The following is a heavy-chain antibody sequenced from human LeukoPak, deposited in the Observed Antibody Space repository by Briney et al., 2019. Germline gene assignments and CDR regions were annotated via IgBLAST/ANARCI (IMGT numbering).Heavy chain of an antibody. Sequence: GGSLRLSCAASGFTLSSYSMNWVRQAPGKGLEWVSSISSSSSYIYYADSVKGRLTIYRDNAKNSLYLQMNSLRAEDTAVYYCAREIYYDSSGYFDYWGQGTLVTVSS. CDR2: ISSSSSYI. CDR3: AREIYYDSSGYFDY. V-gene: IGHV3-21*01. J-gene: IGHJ4*02. CDR1: GFTLSSYS. D-gene: IGHD3-22*01.